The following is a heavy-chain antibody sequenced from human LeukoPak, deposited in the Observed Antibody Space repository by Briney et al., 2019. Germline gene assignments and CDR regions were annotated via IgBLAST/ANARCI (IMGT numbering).Heavy chain of an antibody. D-gene: IGHD3-3*01. CDR2: IYPGDSDT. V-gene: IGHV5-51*01. Sequence: GESLKISCKGSGYSFTSYWIGWVRQMPGKGLEWMGIIYPGDSDTRYSPSFQGQVTISADKSISTAYLQWSSLKASDTAMYYCARLPGLRGKGYYYYYMDVWGKGTTVTVSS. CDR3: ARLPGLRGKGYYYYYMDV. J-gene: IGHJ6*03. CDR1: GYSFTSYW.